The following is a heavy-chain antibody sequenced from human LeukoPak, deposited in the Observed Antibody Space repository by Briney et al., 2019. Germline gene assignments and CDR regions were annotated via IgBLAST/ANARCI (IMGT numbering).Heavy chain of an antibody. V-gene: IGHV4-59*01. CDR1: GGSISSYY. CDR3: ARARKYSYGYSAIDY. CDR2: IYYSGST. J-gene: IGHJ4*02. Sequence: SETLSLTCTASGGSISSYYWSWIRQPPGKGLEWIGYIYYSGSTNYNPSLKSRVTISVDTSKNQFSLKLSSVTAADTAVYYCARARKYSYGYSAIDYWGQGTLVTVSS. D-gene: IGHD5-18*01.